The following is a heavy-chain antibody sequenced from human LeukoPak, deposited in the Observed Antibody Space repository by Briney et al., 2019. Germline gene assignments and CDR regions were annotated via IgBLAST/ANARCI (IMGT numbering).Heavy chain of an antibody. CDR2: INPNSGGT. V-gene: IGHV1-2*02. CDR3: ARETRDYGGDNDY. J-gene: IGHJ4*02. Sequence: AASVKVSCKAYGYTFTSYYMHWVRQAPGQGLEWMGWINPNSGGTNYAQKFQGRVTMTRDTSISTAHMELSRLRSDDTAVYYCARETRDYGGDNDYWGQGTLVTVSS. D-gene: IGHD4-23*01. CDR1: GYTFTSYY.